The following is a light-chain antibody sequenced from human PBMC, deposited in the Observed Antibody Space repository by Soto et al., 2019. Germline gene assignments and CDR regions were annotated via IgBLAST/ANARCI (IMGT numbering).Light chain of an antibody. CDR3: QQYYSYPRT. CDR1: QGISSY. J-gene: IGKJ1*01. Sequence: AIRVTQSPSSLSASTGDRATITCRASQGISSYLAWYQQKPGKAPKLLIYAASTLQSGVPSRFSGSGSGTDFTLTISCLQSEDFATYYCQQYYSYPRTFGQGTKVDIK. V-gene: IGKV1-8*01. CDR2: AAS.